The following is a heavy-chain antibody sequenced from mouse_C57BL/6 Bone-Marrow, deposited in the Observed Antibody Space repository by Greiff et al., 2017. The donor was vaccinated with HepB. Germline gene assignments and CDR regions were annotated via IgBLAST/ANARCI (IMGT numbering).Heavy chain of an antibody. D-gene: IGHD1-1*01. J-gene: IGHJ1*03. Sequence: VQLKESGAELVRPGASVTLSCKASGYTFTDYEMHWVKQTPVHGLEWIGAIDPETGGTAYNQKFKGKAILTADKSSSTAYMELRSLTSEDSAVYYCTRNYGSRHWYFGVWGTGTTVTVAS. V-gene: IGHV1-15*01. CDR2: IDPETGGT. CDR1: GYTFTDYE. CDR3: TRNYGSRHWYFGV.